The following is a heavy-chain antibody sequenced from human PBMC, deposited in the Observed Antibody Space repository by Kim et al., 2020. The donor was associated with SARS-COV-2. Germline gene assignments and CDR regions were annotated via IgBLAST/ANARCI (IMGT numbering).Heavy chain of an antibody. V-gene: IGHV3-7*01. J-gene: IGHJ5*02. Sequence: DTSNKFYVDSVEGRFISPRDNSKNSLYLHMNSLRAEDTAVYYCASPIIDPWGQGTLVTVSS. CDR3: ASPIIDP. CDR2: DTSNK.